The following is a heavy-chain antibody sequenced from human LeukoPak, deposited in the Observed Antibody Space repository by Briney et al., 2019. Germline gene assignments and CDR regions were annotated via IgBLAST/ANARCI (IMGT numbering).Heavy chain of an antibody. J-gene: IGHJ6*02. Sequence: GGSLRLSCAASGFTFSSYAMHWVRQAPGKGLEWVAVRSYDGSNKYYADSVKGRFTISRDNSKNTLYLQMNSLRAEDTAVYYCARGQGFYYYGMDVWGQGTTVTVSS. CDR2: RSYDGSNK. CDR1: GFTFSSYA. V-gene: IGHV3-30*04. CDR3: ARGQGFYYYGMDV.